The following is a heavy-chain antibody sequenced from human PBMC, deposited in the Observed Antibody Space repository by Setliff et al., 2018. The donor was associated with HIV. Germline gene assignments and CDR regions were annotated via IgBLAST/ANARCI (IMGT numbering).Heavy chain of an antibody. CDR2: ISWNSGSI. D-gene: IGHD6-13*01. CDR3: AKNLYRSGWSPLDY. CDR1: GFTFNTYW. J-gene: IGHJ4*02. Sequence: GGSLRLSCATSGFTFNTYWMSWVHQAPGKGLEWVSGISWNSGSIGYADSVKGRFTISRDNSKNTLYLQMNSLRAEDTAVYYCAKNLYRSGWSPLDYWGQGTLVTVSS. V-gene: IGHV3-23*01.